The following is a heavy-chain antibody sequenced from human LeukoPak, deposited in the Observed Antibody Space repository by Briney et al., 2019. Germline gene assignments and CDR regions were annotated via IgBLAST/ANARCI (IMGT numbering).Heavy chain of an antibody. CDR1: GFTFSSYG. CDR3: AQGYYDSSGYFDY. D-gene: IGHD3-22*01. J-gene: IGHJ4*02. Sequence: GGSLRLSCAASGFTFSSYGMSWVRQAPGKGLEWVSVIYSGGSTYYADSVKGRFTISRDNSKNTLYLQMNSLRAEDTAVYYCAQGYYDSSGYFDYWGQGTLVTVSS. CDR2: IYSGGST. V-gene: IGHV3-66*01.